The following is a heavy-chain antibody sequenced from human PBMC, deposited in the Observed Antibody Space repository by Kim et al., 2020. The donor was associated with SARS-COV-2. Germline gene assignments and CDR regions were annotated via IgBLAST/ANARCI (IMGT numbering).Heavy chain of an antibody. CDR3: ARDQVYFSAIDV. Sequence: ASVKVSCKTSGYTFSGFGVSWVRQAPGQGLEWVGWISAYNGETNSAQKFQGRVTMTTDTSTSTAYLELRGLRVDDTAVYYCARDQVYFSAIDVWGQGTTV. V-gene: IGHV1-18*01. J-gene: IGHJ6*02. CDR1: GYTFSGFG. CDR2: ISAYNGET.